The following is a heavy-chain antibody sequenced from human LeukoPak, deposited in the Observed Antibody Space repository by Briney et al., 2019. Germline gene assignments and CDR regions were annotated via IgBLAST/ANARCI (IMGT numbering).Heavy chain of an antibody. CDR1: GFPFRNYA. CDR2: ISGSGDSV. CDR3: ARDFWANNYYYGMDV. J-gene: IGHJ6*02. Sequence: GGSLRLSCAASGFPFRNYAMAWLRQAQGKGLECVSAISGSGDSVRYADSVKGRFTISRDNSKNTLYLQMNNLRAEDTALYCCARDFWANNYYYGMDVWGQGTTVTVSS. V-gene: IGHV3-23*01. D-gene: IGHD3-3*01.